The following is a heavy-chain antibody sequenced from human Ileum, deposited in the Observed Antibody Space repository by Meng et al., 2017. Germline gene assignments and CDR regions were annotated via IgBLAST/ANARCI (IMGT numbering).Heavy chain of an antibody. V-gene: IGHV3-30*01. CDR1: GFTFSAFS. J-gene: IGHJ4*02. D-gene: IGHD6-6*01. Sequence: GGSLRLSCAASGFTFSAFSMHWVRQAPGKGLEWVAVISYDGSDKYNADSVKGRFTISRDNSKNTLYLQMNSLRAEDTAVYYCARFEYSSSSVPPYWGQGTLVTVSS. CDR2: ISYDGSDK. CDR3: ARFEYSSSSVPPY.